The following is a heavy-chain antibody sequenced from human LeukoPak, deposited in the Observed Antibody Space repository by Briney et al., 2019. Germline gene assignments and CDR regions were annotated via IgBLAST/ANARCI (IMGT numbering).Heavy chain of an antibody. CDR2: INSGGSNT. CDR1: GFTFSNYW. Sequence: GGSLRLSCAASGFTFSNYWMHWVRDAPGKGLVWVSRINSGGSNTIYADSVKGRFTISRDNAKNTLYLQMNSLRAEDTAVYYCARDGGDSYYYESGAFDIWGQGTMVAVSS. D-gene: IGHD3-22*01. CDR3: ARDGGDSYYYESGAFDI. V-gene: IGHV3-74*01. J-gene: IGHJ3*02.